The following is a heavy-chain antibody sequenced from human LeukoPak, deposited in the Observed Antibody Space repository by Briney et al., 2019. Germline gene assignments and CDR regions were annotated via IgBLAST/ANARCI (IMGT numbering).Heavy chain of an antibody. Sequence: GGSLRLSCAASGFTVISNYMSWVRQAPGKGLEWVSVIYSDGRVHYADSVKGRFTISRDDSKNTLYLQMNSLRAEDTAVYDCARESGYSYGLAGFFDYWGQGTLATVSS. J-gene: IGHJ4*02. D-gene: IGHD5-18*01. CDR1: GFTVISNY. CDR2: IYSDGRV. V-gene: IGHV3-53*01. CDR3: ARESGYSYGLAGFFDY.